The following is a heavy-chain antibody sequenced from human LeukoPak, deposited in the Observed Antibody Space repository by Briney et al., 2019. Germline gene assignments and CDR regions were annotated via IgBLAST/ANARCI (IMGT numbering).Heavy chain of an antibody. CDR1: GFTFSSYG. D-gene: IGHD1-26*01. CDR3: AKDRSIGTYYAFDH. V-gene: IGHV3-23*01. J-gene: IGHJ4*02. CDR2: ISGSGGST. Sequence: GGTLRLSCAASGFTFSSYGMSWVRQAPGKGLEWVSAISGSGGSTYYADSVKGRFTVSRDNSKNSLYLQMSSLTAADTAVYYCAKDRSIGTYYAFDHWGQGTLVTVSS.